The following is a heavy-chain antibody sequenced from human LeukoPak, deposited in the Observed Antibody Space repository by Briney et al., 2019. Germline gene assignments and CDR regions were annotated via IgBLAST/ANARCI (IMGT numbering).Heavy chain of an antibody. V-gene: IGHV4-59*08. J-gene: IGHJ3*02. CDR3: ARGAYYYDSSGYQSHAFDI. CDR1: GGSISNYF. CDR2: IYYNGNT. D-gene: IGHD3-22*01. Sequence: PSETLSLTCTVSGGSISNYFWSWIRQPPGKGLEWIGYIYYNGNTNYNPSLKSRVTISVDTSKNQFSLKLSSVTAADTAVYYCARGAYYYDSSGYQSHAFDIWGQGTMVTVSS.